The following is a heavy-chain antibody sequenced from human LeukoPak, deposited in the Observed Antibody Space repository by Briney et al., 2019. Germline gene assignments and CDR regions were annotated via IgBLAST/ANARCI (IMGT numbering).Heavy chain of an antibody. CDR1: GFTFSSYS. J-gene: IGHJ4*02. D-gene: IGHD1-1*01. CDR2: ISGFTDTI. CDR3: ARDRLDRI. Sequence: PGGSLRLSCAASGFTFSSYSMNWVRQAPGKGLEWVSYISGFTDTIYYADSVKGRFTISRDNAKNSPYLQMSSLRAEDTAVYYCARDRLDRIWGQGTLVTVSS. V-gene: IGHV3-48*04.